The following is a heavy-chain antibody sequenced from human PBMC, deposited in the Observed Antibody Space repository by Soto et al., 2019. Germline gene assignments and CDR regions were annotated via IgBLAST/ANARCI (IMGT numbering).Heavy chain of an antibody. J-gene: IGHJ4*02. D-gene: IGHD6-13*01. V-gene: IGHV1-18*01. CDR1: GYTFRNYG. CDR3: ARVMSRYGSSSLLY. Sequence: QVQLVQSGAEVKKPGASVKVSCKTSGYTFRNYGITWVRQAPGQGLEWMGWLSAYTGDTNYAQSLQGRVPMTTDTSTNTAYMELRSLRSDDTAVYYCARVMSRYGSSSLLYWGQGTLVTVSS. CDR2: LSAYTGDT.